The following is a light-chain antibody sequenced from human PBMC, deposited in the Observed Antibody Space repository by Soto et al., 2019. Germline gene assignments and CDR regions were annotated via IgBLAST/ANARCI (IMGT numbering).Light chain of an antibody. CDR3: QQANSFPFT. J-gene: IGKJ4*01. V-gene: IGKV1D-12*01. CDR2: AAS. CDR1: QGISSW. Sequence: DIQMTQSPSSVSASVGDRVTITCRASQGISSWLGWYQQKPGKAPKLLIYAASSLQSGVPSRFSGSGSGTDVSLTISSLQPEDVATSYCQQANSFPFTFGGGTKVEIK.